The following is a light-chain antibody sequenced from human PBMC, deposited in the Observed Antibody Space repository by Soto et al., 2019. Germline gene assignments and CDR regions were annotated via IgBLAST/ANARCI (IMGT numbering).Light chain of an antibody. Sequence: IQITQSPSTPPPSLGDRATLTCRASQSISNWLAWYQQKPGTAPKVLIYHASNLQSGVPSRFSGSGSGTELTLTISSLQPDDFATYYCQQYNSYSVGPGTKVEI. CDR2: HAS. CDR1: QSISNW. CDR3: QQYNSYS. V-gene: IGKV1-5*01. J-gene: IGKJ1*01.